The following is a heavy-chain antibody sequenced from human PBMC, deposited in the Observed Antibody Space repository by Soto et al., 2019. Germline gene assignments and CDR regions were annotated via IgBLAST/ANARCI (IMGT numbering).Heavy chain of an antibody. CDR2: IIPILGIA. CDR3: ARESCSSTSCYESAWDY. D-gene: IGHD2-2*01. CDR1: GGTFSSYT. J-gene: IGHJ4*02. Sequence: QVQLVQSGAEVKKPGSSVKVSCKASGGTFSSYTISWVRQAPGQGLEWMGRIIPILGIANYAQKFQGRVTITADKSTSTAYMELSSLRSEDTAVYYCARESCSSTSCYESAWDYWGQGTLVTVSS. V-gene: IGHV1-69*08.